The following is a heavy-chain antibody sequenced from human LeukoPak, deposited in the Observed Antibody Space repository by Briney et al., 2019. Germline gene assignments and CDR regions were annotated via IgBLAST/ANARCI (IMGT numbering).Heavy chain of an antibody. CDR1: GGSFSGYY. Sequence: PSETLSLTCAVYGGSFSGYYWSWVRQPPGKGLEWIGEINHSGSTNYNPSLTSRVTISVDTSKNQFSLKLSSVTAADTAVYYCARRGRCSSTSCYPRTEYFQHWGQGTLVTVSS. V-gene: IGHV4-34*01. J-gene: IGHJ1*01. D-gene: IGHD2-2*01. CDR3: ARRGRCSSTSCYPRTEYFQH. CDR2: INHSGST.